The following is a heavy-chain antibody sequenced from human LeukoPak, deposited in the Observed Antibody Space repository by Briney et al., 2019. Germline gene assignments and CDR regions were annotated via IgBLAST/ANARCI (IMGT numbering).Heavy chain of an antibody. CDR2: IYTSGST. CDR3: ARSIAVGGPQFAYYYYMDV. J-gene: IGHJ6*03. Sequence: PSETLSLTCTISGGSISTSYWSWIRQPAGKGLEWIGRIYTSGSTNYNPSLKSRVTISVDKSTKPSSLKLGSVTAADTGVYYCARSIAVGGPQFAYYYYMDVWGKGTTVTVSS. CDR1: GGSISTSY. V-gene: IGHV4-4*07. D-gene: IGHD6-13*01.